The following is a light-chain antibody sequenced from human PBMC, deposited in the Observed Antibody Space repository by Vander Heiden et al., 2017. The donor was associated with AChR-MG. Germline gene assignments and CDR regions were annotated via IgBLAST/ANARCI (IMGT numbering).Light chain of an antibody. J-gene: IGLJ3*02. CDR3: SSYTSSSIRV. CDR1: RSDVGGYNY. Sequence: QSALTLPASVSGSPAQSITISCTATRSDVGGYNYVTWYQQHPGKAPRVMIYDVSNRPSGVSNRFSGSKSGNTASLTISGLQAEDEADYYCSSYTSSSIRVFGGGTKLTVL. CDR2: DVS. V-gene: IGLV2-14*03.